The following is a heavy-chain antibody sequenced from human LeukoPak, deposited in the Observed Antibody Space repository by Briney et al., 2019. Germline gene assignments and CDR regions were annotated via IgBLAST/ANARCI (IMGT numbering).Heavy chain of an antibody. Sequence: SSETLSLTCTVSGYSISTGYYWDWIRQPAGKGLEWIGRIYTSGSTNYNPSLKSRVTMSVDTSKNQFSLKLSSVTAADTAVYYCARDVTMVRGVIGVFYYYYYMDVWGKGTTVTISS. V-gene: IGHV4-4*07. D-gene: IGHD3-10*01. CDR3: ARDVTMVRGVIGVFYYYYYMDV. CDR1: GYSISTGYY. J-gene: IGHJ6*03. CDR2: IYTSGST.